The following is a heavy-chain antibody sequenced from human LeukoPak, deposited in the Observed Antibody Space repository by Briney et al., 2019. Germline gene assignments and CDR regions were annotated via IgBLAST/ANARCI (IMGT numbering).Heavy chain of an antibody. D-gene: IGHD1-26*01. V-gene: IGHV4-59*02. Sequence: SETLSLTCTVSGGSVNSFYWSWIRQPPGKGLEWIGYIYYSGSTNYNPSLKSRVTVSVDMSKNQFSLKLTSVTAADTAVYYCARDRWLYSGSYDYWGQGTLVTVSS. J-gene: IGHJ4*02. CDR2: IYYSGST. CDR1: GGSVNSFY. CDR3: ARDRWLYSGSYDY.